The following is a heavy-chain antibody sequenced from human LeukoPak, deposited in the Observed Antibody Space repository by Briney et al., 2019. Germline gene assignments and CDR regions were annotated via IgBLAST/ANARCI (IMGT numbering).Heavy chain of an antibody. Sequence: PGGSLRLSCAASGFTFSSNWMHWVRQGPGKGLVWVSRINSDGSSTSYADSVKGRFTISRDNAKNTLYLQMNSLRAEDTAVYYCATYYYGSRSSTKVDYWGQGTLVTVSS. CDR2: INSDGSST. D-gene: IGHD3-10*01. V-gene: IGHV3-74*01. CDR1: GFTFSSNW. J-gene: IGHJ4*02. CDR3: ATYYYGSRSSTKVDY.